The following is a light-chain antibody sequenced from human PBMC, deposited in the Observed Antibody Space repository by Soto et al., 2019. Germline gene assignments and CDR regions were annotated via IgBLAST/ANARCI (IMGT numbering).Light chain of an antibody. CDR1: QSVSSN. J-gene: IGKJ1*01. CDR2: GAS. CDR3: QHYNNWPPWT. Sequence: EIEMTQSPATLSLSPGERATLYCWASQSVSSNLAWHQQKPGQAPRLLIYGASTRVTGVPARFSGSGSGTEFILIISSLQSEDFAVYYCQHYNNWPPWTFGQGTKVDIK. V-gene: IGKV3-15*01.